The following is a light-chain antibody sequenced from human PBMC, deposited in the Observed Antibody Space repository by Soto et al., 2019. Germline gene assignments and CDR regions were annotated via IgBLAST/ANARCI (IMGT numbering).Light chain of an antibody. Sequence: QSVLTQPASVSGSPGQSITISCTGTSSDVGSYNLVSWYQQHPGKAPKLMIYEGSERPSAFSNRFSGSKSGNTASLTISGLQAEDEADYYCSSFTSNRIYVFGPGTKVTVL. CDR3: SSFTSNRIYV. J-gene: IGLJ1*01. CDR2: EGS. CDR1: SSDVGSYNL. V-gene: IGLV2-14*02.